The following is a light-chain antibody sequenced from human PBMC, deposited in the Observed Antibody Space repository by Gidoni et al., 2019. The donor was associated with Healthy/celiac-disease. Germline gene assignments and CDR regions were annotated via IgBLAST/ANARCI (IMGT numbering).Light chain of an antibody. V-gene: IGLV2-14*01. Sequence: QSALTQPASVSGSPGQSITISCTGTSSDVGGYNYVSWYQQHPGKAPKLIIYDVSNRPSGVSNRFSGSKSGNTASLTISGLHAEDEADYYCSSYTSSSTLSVFGTGTKVTVL. CDR1: SSDVGGYNY. CDR3: SSYTSSSTLSV. CDR2: DVS. J-gene: IGLJ1*01.